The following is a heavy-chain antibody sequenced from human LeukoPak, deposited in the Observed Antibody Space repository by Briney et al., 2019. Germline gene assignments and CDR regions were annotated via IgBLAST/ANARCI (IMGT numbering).Heavy chain of an antibody. CDR3: ARDSGTTGEVKFDP. CDR1: GGSIRSYY. J-gene: IGHJ5*02. Sequence: PSETLSPTCTVSGGSIRSYYWSWIRQPPGKGLEWIAYIYYSGSTNYNPSLKSRVTISVDTSKNKFSLKLSSVTAADTAVYYCARDSGTTGEVKFDPWGQGTLVTVSS. D-gene: IGHD3-10*01. CDR2: IYYSGST. V-gene: IGHV4-59*12.